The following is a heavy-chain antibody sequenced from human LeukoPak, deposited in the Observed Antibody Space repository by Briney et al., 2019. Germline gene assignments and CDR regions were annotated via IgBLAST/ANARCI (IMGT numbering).Heavy chain of an antibody. D-gene: IGHD3-3*01. CDR2: IWYDGSNK. Sequence: GGSLRLSCAASGFTFSSYGMHWVRQAPGKGLEWVAVIWYDGSNKYYADSVKGRFTISRDNSKNTLYLQMNSLRAEDTAVYYCARDQTYYVFGSAHLFDYGAKETLVTVSS. CDR1: GFTFSSYG. J-gene: IGHJ4*02. V-gene: IGHV3-33*01. CDR3: ARDQTYYVFGSAHLFDY.